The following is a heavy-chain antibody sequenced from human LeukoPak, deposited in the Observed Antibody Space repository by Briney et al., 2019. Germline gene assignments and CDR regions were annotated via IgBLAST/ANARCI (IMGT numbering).Heavy chain of an antibody. J-gene: IGHJ4*02. CDR3: AKGGLYYYDSSGCSDY. CDR1: GFTFSSYA. CDR2: ISGSGGGT. D-gene: IGHD3-22*01. Sequence: GRSLRLSCAASGFTFSSYAMSWVRQAPGKGLEWVSGISGSGGGTYYADSVKGRFTISRDNSKNTLYLQMNSLRAEDTAVCYCAKGGLYYYDSSGCSDYWGQGTLVTVSS. V-gene: IGHV3-23*01.